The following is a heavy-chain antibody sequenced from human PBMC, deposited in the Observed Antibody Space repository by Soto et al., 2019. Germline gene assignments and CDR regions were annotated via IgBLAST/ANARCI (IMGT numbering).Heavy chain of an antibody. CDR3: AREIAVAGGGNWFDP. CDR1: GGTFSSYA. J-gene: IGHJ5*02. Sequence: SVKVSGKASGGTFSSYAISWVRHAPGQGLEWMGGIIPIFGTANYAQKFQGRVTITADKSTSTAYMELSSLRSEDTAVYYCAREIAVAGGGNWFDPWGQGTLVTVYS. D-gene: IGHD6-19*01. CDR2: IIPIFGTA. V-gene: IGHV1-69*06.